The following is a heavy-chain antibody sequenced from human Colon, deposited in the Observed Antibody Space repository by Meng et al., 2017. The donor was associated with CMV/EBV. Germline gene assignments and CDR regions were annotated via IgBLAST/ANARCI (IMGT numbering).Heavy chain of an antibody. V-gene: IGHV4-39*01. D-gene: IGHD5-24*01. J-gene: IGHJ4*02. CDR2: IHYSGTT. Sequence: SGYPFSSFLYCWVRPRQSPGQGLVWIVSIHYSGTTYYQASLKRRATMSVETSNNEYSLKLSSVTAADTAVYYCARLVPTDGHNPFDYWGQGALVTVSS. CDR1: GYPFSSFLYC. CDR3: ARLVPTDGHNPFDY.